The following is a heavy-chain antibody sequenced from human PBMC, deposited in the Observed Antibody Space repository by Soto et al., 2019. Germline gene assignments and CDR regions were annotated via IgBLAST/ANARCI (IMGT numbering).Heavy chain of an antibody. J-gene: IGHJ6*02. D-gene: IGHD3-16*01. V-gene: IGHV1-3*02. Sequence: ASVNVSFKASGHIFSSFSVHWVRQAPGQSLEWIGWTNAANGYIEYSLDLQGRVTITRDTSVNTVYMQLSSLTSEDGAVYYCARDGGAGMDVWGQGTTVTVSS. CDR2: TNAANGYI. CDR1: GHIFSSFS. CDR3: ARDGGAGMDV.